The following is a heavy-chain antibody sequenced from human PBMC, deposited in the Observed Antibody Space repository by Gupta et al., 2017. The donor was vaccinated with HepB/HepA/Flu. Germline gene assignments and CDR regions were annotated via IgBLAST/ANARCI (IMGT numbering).Heavy chain of an antibody. D-gene: IGHD1-14*01. CDR3: AKSTGPGSFLINY. V-gene: IGHV3-43*02. CDR1: GFSFDDYA. J-gene: IGHJ4*02. Sequence: EVQLVASGGGLAQPGGSLRISCAVSGFSFDDYAMHWVRQAPGKGLEWVSVISGDSVTTHYADSVRGRFTISRDNNKKILFLQINSLRSEDTAFYYCAKSTGPGSFLINYLGQGTLVTVSS. CDR2: ISGDSVTT.